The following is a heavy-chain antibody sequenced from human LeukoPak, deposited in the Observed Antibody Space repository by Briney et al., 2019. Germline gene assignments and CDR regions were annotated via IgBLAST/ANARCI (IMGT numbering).Heavy chain of an antibody. Sequence: GGSLRLSCAASGFTFSDHYMQWVRQAPGKGLEWVGRVRDKANSYTTGYAASVKGRFTISRDDSKNSMFLQMNNLETEDTAFYYCARERWRSGSYHDAFDIWGQGTMVTVSS. D-gene: IGHD1-26*01. J-gene: IGHJ3*02. CDR1: GFTFSDHY. CDR2: VRDKANSYTT. CDR3: ARERWRSGSYHDAFDI. V-gene: IGHV3-72*01.